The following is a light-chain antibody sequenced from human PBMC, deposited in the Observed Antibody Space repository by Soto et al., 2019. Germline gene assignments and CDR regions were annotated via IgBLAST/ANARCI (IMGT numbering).Light chain of an antibody. Sequence: QSVLTQPASVSGSPGQSITISCTGTSGDVGGYNYVSWYQQHPGKAPKLMIYEVSNRPSGVSNRFSGSKSGNTASLTISGLQAEDDGDYYCSSYRSSNTQVFGGGTKLTVL. CDR1: SGDVGGYNY. J-gene: IGLJ3*02. CDR3: SSYRSSNTQV. CDR2: EVS. V-gene: IGLV2-14*01.